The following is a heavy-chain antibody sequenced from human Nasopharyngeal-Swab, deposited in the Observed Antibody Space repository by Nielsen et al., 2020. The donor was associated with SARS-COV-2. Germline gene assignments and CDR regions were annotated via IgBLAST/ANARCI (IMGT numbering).Heavy chain of an antibody. CDR3: ARLAAAGTLLSWMDY. J-gene: IGHJ4*02. D-gene: IGHD6-13*01. V-gene: IGHV5-51*01. CDR2: IYPGDSDT. Sequence: GESLKISCYSSGYTFTSYWIGWVRQMPGKGLEWMGIIYPGDSDTRYSPSFQGQVTISADKSISTAYLQWSSLKASDTAMYYCARLAAAGTLLSWMDYWGQGTLVTVSS. CDR1: GYTFTSYW.